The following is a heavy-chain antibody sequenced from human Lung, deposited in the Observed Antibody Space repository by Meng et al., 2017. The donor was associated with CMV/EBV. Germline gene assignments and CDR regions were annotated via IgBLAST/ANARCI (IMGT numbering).Heavy chain of an antibody. CDR3: AKDDPVFHY. V-gene: IGHV3-30*02. CDR2: IRNDESDK. CDR1: GFKFSSYG. Sequence: QVQLVESGGGVVQPGGSLGLLFAASGFKFSSYGMHWVRQAPGKGPEWVAFIRNDESDKYYGDSVKGRFTISRDTSKNTVDLQMNSLRTEDTAVYYCAKDDPVFHYWGQGTLVTVSS. J-gene: IGHJ4*02.